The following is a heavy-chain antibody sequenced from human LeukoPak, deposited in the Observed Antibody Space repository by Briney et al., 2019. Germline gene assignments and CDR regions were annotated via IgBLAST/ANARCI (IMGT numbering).Heavy chain of an antibody. J-gene: IGHJ6*03. CDR1: GYSFTSYW. Sequence: GESLKISCKGSGYSFTSYWIGWVRQMPGKGLEWIGIIYPGDSDTRYSPSFQGQVTISADKSISTAYLQWSSLKASDTAMYYCARLRSYYDSSGYLSWYYYYYMDVWGKGTTVTVSS. D-gene: IGHD3-22*01. CDR3: ARLRSYYDSSGYLSWYYYYYMDV. V-gene: IGHV5-51*01. CDR2: IYPGDSDT.